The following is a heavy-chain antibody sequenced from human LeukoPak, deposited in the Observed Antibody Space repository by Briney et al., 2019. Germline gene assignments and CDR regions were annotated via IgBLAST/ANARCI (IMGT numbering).Heavy chain of an antibody. CDR3: ARVMTNYDRRVGNFDY. V-gene: IGHV4-59*01. D-gene: IGHD3-22*01. J-gene: IGHJ4*02. Sequence: IPSETLCLTCTVSGGSISSYYWSWIRQPPGKGLEWIGYIYYSGSTNYNPSLKSRVTISVDTSKNQFSLKLSSVTAADTAVYYCARVMTNYDRRVGNFDYWGQGTLVTVSS. CDR2: IYYSGST. CDR1: GGSISSYY.